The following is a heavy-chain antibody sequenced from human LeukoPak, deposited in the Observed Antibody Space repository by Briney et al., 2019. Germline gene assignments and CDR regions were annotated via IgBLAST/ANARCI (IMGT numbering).Heavy chain of an antibody. J-gene: IGHJ3*02. D-gene: IGHD6-6*01. V-gene: IGHV3-9*01. CDR3: AKARSGGSASAFEI. CDR1: GFTFDNYD. Sequence: LRLSCAASGFTFDNYDMHWVRQATGKGGEWVSLISWNSNIIAYADSVKGRFTIYRDNAKNSLFLQVKSLRSEDRALYYCAKARSGGSASAFEIRGQGTMVTVSS. CDR2: ISWNSNII.